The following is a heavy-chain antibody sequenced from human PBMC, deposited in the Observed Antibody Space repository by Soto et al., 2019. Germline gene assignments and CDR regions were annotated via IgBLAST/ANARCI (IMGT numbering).Heavy chain of an antibody. CDR1: GFTFSSYS. V-gene: IGHV3-48*02. J-gene: IGHJ2*01. CDR3: ASSYGGGDCYPYWYFDL. D-gene: IGHD2-21*02. CDR2: ISSSSSTI. Sequence: GGSLRLSCAASGFTFSSYSMNWVRQAPGKGLEWVSYISSSSSTIYYADSVKGRFTISRDNAKNSLYLQMNSLRDEDTAVYYCASSYGGGDCYPYWYFDLWGRGTLVTVSS.